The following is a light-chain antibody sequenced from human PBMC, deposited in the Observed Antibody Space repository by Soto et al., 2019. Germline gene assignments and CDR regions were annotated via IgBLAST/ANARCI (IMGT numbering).Light chain of an antibody. CDR1: QNIRSR. V-gene: IGKV1-5*01. J-gene: IGKJ1*01. CDR3: QHYHSPWT. Sequence: DFQMTQSPSTLSASVGDRVTITCRASQNIRSRLAWFQQKPGKAPKLLLYDASSVESGVPQRFSGSGSGTVIPLTISILQNDDVASYCRQHYHSPWTFGQGTKLE. CDR2: DAS.